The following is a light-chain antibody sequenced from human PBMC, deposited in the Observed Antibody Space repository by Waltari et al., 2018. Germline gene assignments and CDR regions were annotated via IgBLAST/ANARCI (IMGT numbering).Light chain of an antibody. CDR1: QSVSRSY. V-gene: IGKV3-20*01. CDR2: GAS. CDR3: QQYGSSPPSYS. Sequence: EIVLTQSPGTLSLSPGERATLSCRASQSVSRSYLAWYQQKPGQAPRLLIYGASSRATGSPDRFSGSGSGADFTLSISRLEPEDFAVYYCQQYGSSPPSYSFGQGTKLEIK. J-gene: IGKJ2*03.